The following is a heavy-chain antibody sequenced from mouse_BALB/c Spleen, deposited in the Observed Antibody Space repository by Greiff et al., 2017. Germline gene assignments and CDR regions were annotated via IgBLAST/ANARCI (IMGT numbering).Heavy chain of an antibody. Sequence: QVQLQQSGAELAKPGASVKMSCKASGYTFTSYWMHWVKQRPGQGLEWIGYINPSTGYTEYNQKFKDKATLTADKSSSTAYMQLSSLTSEDSAVYYCAREGAYYRYPYAMDYWGQGTSVTVSS. J-gene: IGHJ4*01. V-gene: IGHV1-7*01. CDR1: GYTFTSYW. CDR3: AREGAYYRYPYAMDY. CDR2: INPSTGYT. D-gene: IGHD2-14*01.